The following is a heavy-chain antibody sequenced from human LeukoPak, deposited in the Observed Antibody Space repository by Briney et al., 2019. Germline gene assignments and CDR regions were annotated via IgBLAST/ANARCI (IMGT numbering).Heavy chain of an antibody. CDR3: ARTPLVSGCPDY. D-gene: IGHD6-19*01. CDR2: ISYTGST. V-gene: IGHV4-59*01. CDR1: GDSIYSYH. J-gene: IGHJ4*02. Sequence: SETLSLMCSVSGDSIYSYHWSWIRQPPGKGLEWIGYISYTGSTKYNPSLMSRVSMSVDASKNYFSLSLNSVTAADTAVYYCARTPLVSGCPDYWGQGALVTVSS.